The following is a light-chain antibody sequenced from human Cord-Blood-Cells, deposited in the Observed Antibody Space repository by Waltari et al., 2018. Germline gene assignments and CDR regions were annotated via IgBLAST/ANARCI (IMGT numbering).Light chain of an antibody. Sequence: DIQMTQSPSSLSASVGDRVTIPCRASQSISSYLNWYQQKPGKAPKLLIYAASILQSGVPSRFSGSGSGTDFTLTISSLQPEDFVTYYCQQSYSTPFTFGPGTKVDIK. CDR1: QSISSY. V-gene: IGKV1-39*01. J-gene: IGKJ3*01. CDR2: AAS. CDR3: QQSYSTPFT.